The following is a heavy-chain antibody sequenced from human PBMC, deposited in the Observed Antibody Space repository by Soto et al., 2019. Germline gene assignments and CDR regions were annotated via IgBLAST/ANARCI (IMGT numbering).Heavy chain of an antibody. V-gene: IGHV1-8*01. CDR3: ARSFRMGVKFDY. CDR2: MNPNSGNT. J-gene: IGHJ4*02. D-gene: IGHD3-16*01. Sequence: ASVKVSCKASGYTFTSYDINWVRQATGQGLEWMGWMNPNSGNTGYAQKFQGRVTMTRNTSISTAYMELSSLRSEDTAVYYCARSFRMGVKFDYWGQGTLVTVSS. CDR1: GYTFTSYD.